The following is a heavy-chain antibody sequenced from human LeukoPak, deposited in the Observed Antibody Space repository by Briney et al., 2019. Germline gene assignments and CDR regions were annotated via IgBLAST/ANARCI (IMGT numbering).Heavy chain of an antibody. CDR2: ISAYNCNT. J-gene: IGHJ4*02. Sequence: ASVKVSCKASGYTFTSYGISRVRQAPGQGLEWMGWISAYNCNTNYAQKLQGRVTMTTDTSTRTAYMELRSLRSDDTAVYYCARDPSMRIAGSNFDYWGQGPLVTVSS. CDR3: ARDPSMRIAGSNFDY. V-gene: IGHV1-18*01. CDR1: GYTFTSYG. D-gene: IGHD2-21*01.